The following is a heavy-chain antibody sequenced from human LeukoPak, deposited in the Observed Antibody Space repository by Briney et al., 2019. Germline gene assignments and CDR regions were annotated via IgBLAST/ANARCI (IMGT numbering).Heavy chain of an antibody. CDR3: ARSGRTYGSGMFSYYYYYMDV. CDR2: ISAYNGNT. V-gene: IGHV1-18*01. CDR1: GYTFTSYG. Sequence: GASVKVSCKASGYTFTSYGISWVRQAPGQGLEWMGWISAYNGNTNYAEKLQGRVTMTTDTSTSTAYMELRSLRSDDTAEYYCARSGRTYGSGMFSYYYYYMDVWGKGTTVTVSS. D-gene: IGHD3-10*01. J-gene: IGHJ6*03.